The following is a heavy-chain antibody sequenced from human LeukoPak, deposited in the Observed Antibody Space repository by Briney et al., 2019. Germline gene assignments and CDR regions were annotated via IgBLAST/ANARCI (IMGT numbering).Heavy chain of an antibody. CDR3: ARVTDYYDSSGYYY. Sequence: SQTLSLTCTVSGGSISSGDYYWSWIRQPPRKGLEWIGYIYYSGSTYYNPSLKSRVTISVDTSKNQFSLKLSSVTAADTAVYYCARVTDYYDSSGYYYWGQGTLVTVSS. CDR1: GGSISSGDYY. V-gene: IGHV4-30-4*08. CDR2: IYYSGST. J-gene: IGHJ4*02. D-gene: IGHD3-22*01.